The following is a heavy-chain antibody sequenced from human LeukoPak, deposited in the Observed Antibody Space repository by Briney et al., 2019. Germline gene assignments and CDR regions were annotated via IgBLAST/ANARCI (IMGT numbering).Heavy chain of an antibody. V-gene: IGHV3-30*02. Sequence: GGSLRLSCAASVFTFSSYGMHWVRQAPGKGLEWVAFIRYDGSNKYYADSVKGRFTISRDNSKNTLYLQMNSLRAEDTAVYYCANGAHGSYYRVQSDYWGQGTLVTVSS. CDR2: IRYDGSNK. D-gene: IGHD1-26*01. CDR3: ANGAHGSYYRVQSDY. CDR1: VFTFSSYG. J-gene: IGHJ4*02.